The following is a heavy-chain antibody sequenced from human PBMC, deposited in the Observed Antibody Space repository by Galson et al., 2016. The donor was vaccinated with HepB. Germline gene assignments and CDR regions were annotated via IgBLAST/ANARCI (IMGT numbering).Heavy chain of an antibody. CDR1: GFTFSDYY. CDR3: ARDRNYYGSRSSLAT. V-gene: IGHV3-11*04. J-gene: IGHJ5*02. D-gene: IGHD3-10*01. CDR2: ISSSGSTI. Sequence: SLRLSCATSGFTFSDYYMSWIRQAPGKGLEWVSYISSSGSTIYYADSVKGRFTISRDNAKNSLYLQMNSLRAEDTAVYYCARDRNYYGSRSSLATWGQGTLVTVSS.